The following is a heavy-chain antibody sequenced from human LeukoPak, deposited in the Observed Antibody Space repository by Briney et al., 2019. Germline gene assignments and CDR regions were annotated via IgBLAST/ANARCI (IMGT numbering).Heavy chain of an antibody. V-gene: IGHV3-48*04. J-gene: IGHJ4*02. CDR1: GFTFSTYS. Sequence: GGSLRLSCAASGFTFSTYSMNWVRQAPGKGLEWVSYISSSGSTTYYADSVEGRFTISRDNAKNSLFLQMNSLKVEDTAVYYCARPASTSPLGYWGQGILVTVSS. CDR2: ISSSGSTT. CDR3: ARPASTSPLGY.